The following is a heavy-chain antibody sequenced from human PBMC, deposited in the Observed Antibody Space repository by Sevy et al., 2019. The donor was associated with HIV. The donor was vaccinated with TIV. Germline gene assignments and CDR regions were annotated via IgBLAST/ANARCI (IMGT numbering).Heavy chain of an antibody. V-gene: IGHV4-59*01. J-gene: IGHJ6*02. CDR2: IYYSGST. CDR1: GGSISSYY. CDR3: ARLTQDYYDSSGYSYYYYGMDV. Sequence: SETLSLTCTVSGGSISSYYWSWIRQPPGKGLEWIGYIYYSGSTNYNPSLKSRVTISVDTSKNQFSLKLSSVTVADTAVYYCARLTQDYYDSSGYSYYYYGMDVWGQGTTVTVSS. D-gene: IGHD3-22*01.